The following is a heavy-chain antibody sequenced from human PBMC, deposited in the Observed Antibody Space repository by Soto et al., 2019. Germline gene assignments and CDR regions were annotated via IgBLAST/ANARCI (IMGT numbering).Heavy chain of an antibody. CDR2: IYYSGST. J-gene: IGHJ4*02. CDR1: GGSISSGGYY. Sequence: QVQLQESGPGLVKPSQTLSLTCTVSGGSISSGGYYWSWIRQHPGKGLEWIGYIYYSGSTYYNYYTPXLXSXXTVSVDTSKNQFSLKLSSVTAAATAVYYCARTPLRWGQGTLVTVSS. CDR3: ARTPLR. V-gene: IGHV4-31*01.